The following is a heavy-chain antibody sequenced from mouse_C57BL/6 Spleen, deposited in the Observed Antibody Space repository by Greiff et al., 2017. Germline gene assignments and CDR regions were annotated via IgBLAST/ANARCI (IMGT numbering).Heavy chain of an antibody. D-gene: IGHD1-1*01. CDR3: ARSRHYYGSSYYYAMDY. CDR2: IYPGDGDT. CDR1: GYAFSSYW. Sequence: QVQLQQSGAELVKPGASVKISCKASGYAFSSYWMNWVKQRPGKGLEWIGQIYPGDGDTNYNGKFKGKDTLTADKSSSTAYTQLSSLTSEDSAVYFCARSRHYYGSSYYYAMDYWGQGTSVTVSS. V-gene: IGHV1-80*01. J-gene: IGHJ4*01.